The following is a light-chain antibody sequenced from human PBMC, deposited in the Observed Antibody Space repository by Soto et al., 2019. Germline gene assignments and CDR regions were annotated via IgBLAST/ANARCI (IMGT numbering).Light chain of an antibody. CDR1: QGISSY. CDR3: QQYNSYSK. Sequence: VQLTQSPYSLSASVGDRVTITCRASQGISSYLNWYQQKPGKAPKLLIYDASGLESGVPSRFSGSGSGTEFTLTISSLQPDDFATYYCQQYNSYSKFGQGNQLDIK. V-gene: IGKV1-5*01. J-gene: IGKJ1*01. CDR2: DAS.